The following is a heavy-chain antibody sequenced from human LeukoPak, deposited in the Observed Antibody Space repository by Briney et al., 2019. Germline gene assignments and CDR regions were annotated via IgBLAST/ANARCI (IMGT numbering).Heavy chain of an antibody. CDR1: GGSFSGYY. J-gene: IGHJ4*02. Sequence: PSETLSLTCAVYGGSFSGYYWSWIRQPPGKGLEWIGEINHSGSTNYNPSLKSRVTISVDTSKNQFSLKLSSVTAADTAVYYCARTPFLYCSGGSCYSDYWGQGTLVTVSS. CDR3: ARTPFLYCSGGSCYSDY. V-gene: IGHV4-34*01. D-gene: IGHD2-15*01. CDR2: INHSGST.